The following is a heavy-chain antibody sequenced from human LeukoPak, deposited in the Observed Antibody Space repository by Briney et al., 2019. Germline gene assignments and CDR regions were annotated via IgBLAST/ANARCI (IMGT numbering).Heavy chain of an antibody. D-gene: IGHD3-16*02. V-gene: IGHV3-23*01. Sequence: PGGSLRLSCAASGFTFSSYAMSWVRQAPGKGLEWVSTISGSGGSTHYADSVNGRFTISRDSSKNTLHLQMNSLRVEDTAVYYCAKPHMITFGGIIVPDFDYWGQGTLVTVSS. CDR3: AKPHMITFGGIIVPDFDY. CDR2: ISGSGGST. CDR1: GFTFSSYA. J-gene: IGHJ4*02.